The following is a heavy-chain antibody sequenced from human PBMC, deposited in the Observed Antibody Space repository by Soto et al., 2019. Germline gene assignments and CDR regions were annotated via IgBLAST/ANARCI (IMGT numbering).Heavy chain of an antibody. J-gene: IGHJ5*02. Sequence: ASVKVSCKASGYIFTDYYMHWVRQAPGQGLEWMGWINPNNGDTHYTQKFQGRVTMTRDTSSSTAYMELSRLGSDDTAVYYCARHGSSAWWLDPCGQGTLVTVSS. CDR2: INPNNGDT. CDR1: GYIFTDYY. D-gene: IGHD2-15*01. CDR3: ARHGSSAWWLDP. V-gene: IGHV1-2*02.